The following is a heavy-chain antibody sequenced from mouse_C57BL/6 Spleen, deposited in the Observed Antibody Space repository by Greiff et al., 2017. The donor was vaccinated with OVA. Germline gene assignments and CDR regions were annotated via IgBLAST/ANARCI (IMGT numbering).Heavy chain of an antibody. CDR3: TRRGAGSSYSL. Sequence: QVQLKQSGAELVRPGASVTLSCKASGYTFTDYEMHWVKQTPVHGLEWIGAIDPETGGTAYNQKFKGKAILTADKSSSTAYMELRSLTSEDSAVYYCTRRGAGSSYSLWGQGTLVTVSA. CDR2: IDPETGGT. CDR1: GYTFTDYE. V-gene: IGHV1-15*01. D-gene: IGHD1-1*01. J-gene: IGHJ3*01.